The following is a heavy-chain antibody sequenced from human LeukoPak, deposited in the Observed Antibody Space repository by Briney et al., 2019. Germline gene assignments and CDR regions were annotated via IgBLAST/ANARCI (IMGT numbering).Heavy chain of an antibody. Sequence: GGSLRLSCAASGFTFSSYVMGWVRQAPGKGLEWVSAITGSGGSTYYADSVKGRFTISRDNSRNTLYLQMNSLRAEDTAAYYCARRSGSSDWYFYFDYWGQGTLVTVSS. CDR3: ARRSGSSDWYFYFDY. D-gene: IGHD6-19*01. CDR1: GFTFSSYV. V-gene: IGHV3-23*01. J-gene: IGHJ4*02. CDR2: ITGSGGST.